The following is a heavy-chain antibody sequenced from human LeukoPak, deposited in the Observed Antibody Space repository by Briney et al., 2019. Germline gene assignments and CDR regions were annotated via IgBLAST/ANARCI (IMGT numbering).Heavy chain of an antibody. D-gene: IGHD1-26*01. CDR2: IKQDGSEK. J-gene: IGHJ4*02. V-gene: IGHV3-7*01. Sequence: PGGSLRLSCAASGFTFSSYWMSWVRQAPGKGLEWVANIKQDGSEKYYVDSVKGRFTISRDNAKNSLYLQMNSLRAEDTAVYYCARAPGREVAKVDYWGQGPLVTVSS. CDR3: ARAPGREVAKVDY. CDR1: GFTFSSYW.